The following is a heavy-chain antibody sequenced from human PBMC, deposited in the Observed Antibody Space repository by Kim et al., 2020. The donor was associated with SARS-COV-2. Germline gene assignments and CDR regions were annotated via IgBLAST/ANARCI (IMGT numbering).Heavy chain of an antibody. D-gene: IGHD3-10*02. CDR2: ISRDGSVT. CDR1: GFSSSSYW. J-gene: IGHJ6*02. CDR3: ARGMLRDGFDV. V-gene: IGHV3-74*01. Sequence: GGSLRLSCVASGFSSSSYWINWVRQPPGKGLEWVSRISRDGSVTHYADSVKGRLTMSRDSAENTLYLQMNSLSAEDMAVYYCARGMLRDGFDVWGQGTTGSVSS.